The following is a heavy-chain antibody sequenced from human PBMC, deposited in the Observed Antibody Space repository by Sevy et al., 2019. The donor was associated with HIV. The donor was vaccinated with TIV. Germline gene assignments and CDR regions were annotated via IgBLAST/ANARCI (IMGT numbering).Heavy chain of an antibody. V-gene: IGHV1-18*01. CDR1: DYTFSTQG. Sequence: ASVKVSCKASDYTFSTQGFNWVRQAPGQGLEWMGWISAYNGNTKYAQKVQGRVTMTTDTSTSTADMELRGLTSDDTAVYYCARDCAPGYYYDAIGVKRDYYFDYWGQGTLVTVSS. D-gene: IGHD3-22*01. CDR3: ARDCAPGYYYDAIGVKRDYYFDY. J-gene: IGHJ4*02. CDR2: ISAYNGNT.